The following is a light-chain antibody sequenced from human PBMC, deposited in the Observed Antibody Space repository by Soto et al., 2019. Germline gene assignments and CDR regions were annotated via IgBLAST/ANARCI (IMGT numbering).Light chain of an antibody. Sequence: DTVMTQSPYSLTVTPREPASITCRSSQSLMDSEEYNYLDWYLQKPGQPPQLLIYMGSDRASGVPDRFSGSGSGTDFTLKISRVEAEDVGVYYCMQALRTPFTFGQGTRL. V-gene: IGKV2-28*01. CDR2: MGS. CDR3: MQALRTPFT. J-gene: IGKJ5*01. CDR1: QSLMDSEEYNY.